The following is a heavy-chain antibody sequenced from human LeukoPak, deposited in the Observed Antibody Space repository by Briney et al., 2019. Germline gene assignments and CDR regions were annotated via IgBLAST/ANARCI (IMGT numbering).Heavy chain of an antibody. V-gene: IGHV3-30*02. Sequence: GGSLRLSCAASGFTFSSYAMHWVRQAPGKGLEWVAFIRYDGSHKYYADSVKGRFTISRDNSKNTLYLQMNSLRPEDTAVYHCAKDRSITVFGVAPYMDVWGKGTTVTVSS. CDR1: GFTFSSYA. CDR3: AKDRSITVFGVAPYMDV. D-gene: IGHD3-3*01. CDR2: IRYDGSHK. J-gene: IGHJ6*03.